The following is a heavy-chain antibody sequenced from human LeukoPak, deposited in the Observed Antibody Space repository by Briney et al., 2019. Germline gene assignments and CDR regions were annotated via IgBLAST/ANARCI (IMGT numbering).Heavy chain of an antibody. V-gene: IGHV4-61*01. CDR1: GGSITNSRWY. CDR2: IYYSGST. CDR3: ARHSGSRTKFYYFDY. J-gene: IGHJ4*02. D-gene: IGHD6-19*01. Sequence: SETLSLTCSVSGGSITNSRWYWSWIRQPPGKGLEWIGYIYYSGSTNYNPSLKSRVTISVDTSKNQFSLKLSSVTAADTAVYYCARHSGSRTKFYYFDYWGQGTLVTVSS.